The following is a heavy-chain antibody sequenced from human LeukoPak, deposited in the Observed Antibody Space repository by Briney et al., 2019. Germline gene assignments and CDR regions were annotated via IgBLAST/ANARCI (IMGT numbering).Heavy chain of an antibody. CDR1: GFTFSKFW. CDR3: ARNVNAFDI. Sequence: GGSLRLSCVASGFTFSKFWMTWVRQAPGKGLEWVANIDQDGTEEYYVSSVRGRLTISRDNAENSLYLQMHSLRGEDTAVYYCARNVNAFDIWGQGTMVTVSS. CDR2: IDQDGTEE. V-gene: IGHV3-7*01. J-gene: IGHJ3*02.